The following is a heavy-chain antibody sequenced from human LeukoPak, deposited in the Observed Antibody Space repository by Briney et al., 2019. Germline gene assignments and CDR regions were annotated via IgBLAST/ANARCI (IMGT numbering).Heavy chain of an antibody. J-gene: IGHJ6*03. CDR1: GGTFSSYA. V-gene: IGHV1-69*05. D-gene: IGHD2-2*02. CDR3: ARTHTPGYHYYYMDV. Sequence: GSSVKVSCKASGGTFSSYAISWVRQAPGQGLEWMGGIIPIFGTANYAQKFQGRVTITTDESTSTAYMELSSLRSEDTAVYYCARTHTPGYHYYYMDVRGKGTTVTVSS. CDR2: IIPIFGTA.